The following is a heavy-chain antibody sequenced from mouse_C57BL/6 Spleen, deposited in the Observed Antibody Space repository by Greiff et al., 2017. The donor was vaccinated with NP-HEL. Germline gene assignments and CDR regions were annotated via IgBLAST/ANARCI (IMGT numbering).Heavy chain of an antibody. J-gene: IGHJ4*01. CDR1: GFNIKDDY. D-gene: IGHD5-1*01. V-gene: IGHV14-4*01. Sequence: VQLKESGAELVRPGASVKLSCTASGFNIKDDYMHWVKQRPEQGLEWIGWIDPENGDTEYASKFQGKATITADTSSNTAYLQLSSLTSEDTAVYYCTTGVPHAMDYWGQGTSVTVSS. CDR3: TTGVPHAMDY. CDR2: IDPENGDT.